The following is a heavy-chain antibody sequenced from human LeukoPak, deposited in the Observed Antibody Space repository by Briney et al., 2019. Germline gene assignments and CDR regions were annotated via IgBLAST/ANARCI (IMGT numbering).Heavy chain of an antibody. J-gene: IGHJ4*02. CDR2: ISGSGRNT. CDR3: AKDLYDSGGYYNTYDY. Sequence: GRSLRPSCAAAGFTFSSSDMSWVRQAPGKGLGWVSSISGSGRNTYYTDSVKGRFTISRDNSKNTLSLQMNSLRAEDTAVYYCAKDLYDSGGYYNTYDYWGQGTLVTVSS. D-gene: IGHD3-10*01. CDR1: GFTFSSSD. V-gene: IGHV3-23*01.